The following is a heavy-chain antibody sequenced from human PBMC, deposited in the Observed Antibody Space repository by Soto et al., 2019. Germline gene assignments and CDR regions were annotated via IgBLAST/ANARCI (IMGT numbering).Heavy chain of an antibody. CDR3: AKDAGRIFGVVIMYYYYGMDV. Sequence: GGSLRLSCAASGFTFSSYAMSWVRQAPGKGLEWVSAISGSGGSTYYADSVKGRFTISRDNSKNTLYLQMNSLRAEDTAVYYCAKDAGRIFGVVIMYYYYGMDVWGQGTTVTVSS. D-gene: IGHD3-3*01. CDR1: GFTFSSYA. V-gene: IGHV3-23*01. J-gene: IGHJ6*02. CDR2: ISGSGGST.